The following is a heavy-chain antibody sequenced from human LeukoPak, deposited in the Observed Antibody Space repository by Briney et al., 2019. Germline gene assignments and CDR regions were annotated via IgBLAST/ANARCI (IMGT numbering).Heavy chain of an antibody. D-gene: IGHD4-17*01. CDR1: VSPFTSYG. J-gene: IGHJ6*02. CDR3: ATFHLTTVTTHYYYGMDV. CDR2: ISAYNGNT. V-gene: IGHV1-18*01. Sequence: ASVKVSCKASVSPFTSYGINWVRQAPGQGLEWMGWISAYNGNTNYAQKFQGRVTMTRDTSISTAYMELSRLRSDDTAVYYCATFHLTTVTTHYYYGMDVWGQGTTVTVSS.